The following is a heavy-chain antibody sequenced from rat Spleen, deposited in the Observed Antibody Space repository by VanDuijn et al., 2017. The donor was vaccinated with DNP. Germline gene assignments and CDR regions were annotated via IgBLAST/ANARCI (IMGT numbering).Heavy chain of an antibody. J-gene: IGHJ3*01. CDR3: ARPNYGGYEGWFAY. V-gene: IGHV5-29*01. CDR2: IIYDGTRT. Sequence: EVQLVESGGDLVQPGRSLKLSCVASGFTFNNYWMTWVRQVPGKGLEWVATIIYDGTRTYYRDSVKGRFTISRDNAKNTLYLQMDSLRSEDTATYYCARPNYGGYEGWFAYWGQGTLVTVSS. D-gene: IGHD1-11*01. CDR1: GFTFNNYW.